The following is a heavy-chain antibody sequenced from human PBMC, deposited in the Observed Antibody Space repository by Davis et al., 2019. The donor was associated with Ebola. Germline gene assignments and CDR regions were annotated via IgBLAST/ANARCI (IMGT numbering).Heavy chain of an antibody. CDR1: GFPLSTSGVG. CDR2: IYWYDDK. CDR3: QRTRRDNYGPHPLLFYYYYGMDV. D-gene: IGHD5-18*01. Sequence: SGPTLAKPTQTLTLTCTFSGFPLSTSGVGVGWIRQPPGKALEWLALIYWYDDKRSSPSLKTRLTISKDTPKNQVVLTMTNMDPVHTATYYCQRTRRDNYGPHPLLFYYYYGMDVWGQGTTVTVSS. J-gene: IGHJ6*02. V-gene: IGHV2-5*01.